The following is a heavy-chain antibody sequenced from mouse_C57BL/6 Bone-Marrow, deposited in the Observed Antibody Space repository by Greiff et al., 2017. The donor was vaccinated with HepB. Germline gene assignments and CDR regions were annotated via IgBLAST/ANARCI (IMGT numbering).Heavy chain of an antibody. CDR2: IRNKANGYTT. Sequence: EVKLVESGGGLVQPGGSLSLSCAASGFTFPDYYMSWVRQPPGKALEWLGFIRNKANGYTTEYSASVKGRFTISRDNSQSILYLQMNALRAEDSATYYCASFITTPGFAYWGQGTLVTVSA. CDR1: GFTFPDYY. CDR3: ASFITTPGFAY. V-gene: IGHV7-3*01. J-gene: IGHJ3*01. D-gene: IGHD1-1*01.